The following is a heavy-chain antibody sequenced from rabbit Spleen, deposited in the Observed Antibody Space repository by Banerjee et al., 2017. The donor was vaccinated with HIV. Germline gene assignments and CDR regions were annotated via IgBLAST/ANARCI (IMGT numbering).Heavy chain of an antibody. CDR1: GIDLSSYY. Sequence: LTLTCTVSGIDLSSYYMIWVRQAPGKGLEWIAYIYTAGGSTYYASWAKGRFTITRSTRLNTVTLQLNSLTGADTATYFCARLNNGAFSLWGQGTLVTVS. V-gene: IGHV1S47*01. J-gene: IGHJ4*01. CDR3: ARLNNGAFSL. D-gene: IGHD2-1*01. CDR2: IYTAGGST.